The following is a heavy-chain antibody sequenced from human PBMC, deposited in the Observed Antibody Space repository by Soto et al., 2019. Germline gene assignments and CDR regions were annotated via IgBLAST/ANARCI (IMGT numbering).Heavy chain of an antibody. CDR1: GFTFSSYW. J-gene: IGHJ4*02. V-gene: IGHV3-74*01. CDR2: INSDGSST. CDR3: ARGGLWFGESIPFDY. D-gene: IGHD3-10*01. Sequence: EVPLVESGGGLVQPGGSLRLSCAASGFTFSSYWMHWVRQAPGKGLVWVSRINSDGSSTSYADSVKGRFTISRDNAKNTLYLQMNSLRAEDTAVYYCARGGLWFGESIPFDYWGQGTLVTVSS.